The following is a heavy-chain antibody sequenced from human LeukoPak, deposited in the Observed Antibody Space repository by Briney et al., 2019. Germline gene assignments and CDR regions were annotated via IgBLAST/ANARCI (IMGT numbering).Heavy chain of an antibody. D-gene: IGHD1/OR15-1a*01. CDR3: ATLNKYPYYYYYMDV. CDR1: GFTYSSYG. Sequence: GGSLRLSCAASGFTYSSYGMHWVRQAPGKGLEWVAFIRYDGSNKYYADSVKGRFTISRDNSKNTLYLQMNSLRAEDTAVYYCATLNKYPYYYYYMDVWGKGTTVTVSS. V-gene: IGHV3-30*02. J-gene: IGHJ6*03. CDR2: IRYDGSNK.